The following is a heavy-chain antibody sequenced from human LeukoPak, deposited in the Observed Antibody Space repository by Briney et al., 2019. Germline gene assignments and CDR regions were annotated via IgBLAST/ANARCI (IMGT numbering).Heavy chain of an antibody. V-gene: IGHV5-10-1*01. J-gene: IGHJ4*02. Sequence: GESLKISCKGSGYSFTTYWIGWVRQMPGKGLEWMGRIDPSDSYTNYSPSFQGHVTISADKSISTAYLQWSSLKASDTAMYYCARRNTAMGLTYFDYWGQGTLVTVSS. D-gene: IGHD5-18*01. CDR1: GYSFTTYW. CDR2: IDPSDSYT. CDR3: ARRNTAMGLTYFDY.